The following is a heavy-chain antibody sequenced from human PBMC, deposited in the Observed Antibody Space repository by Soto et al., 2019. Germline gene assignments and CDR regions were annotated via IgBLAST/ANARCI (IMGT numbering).Heavy chain of an antibody. V-gene: IGHV1-8*01. D-gene: IGHD4-17*01. J-gene: IGHJ6*03. CDR1: GYTFTSYD. CDR2: MNPNSGNT. Sequence: ASVKVSCKASGYTFTSYDINWVRQATGQGLEWMGWMNPNSGNTGYAQKFQGRVTMTRNTSISTAYMELSSLRSEDTAVYYCARGLGGEVTTWYYYMDVWGKGTTVTVSS. CDR3: ARGLGGEVTTWYYYMDV.